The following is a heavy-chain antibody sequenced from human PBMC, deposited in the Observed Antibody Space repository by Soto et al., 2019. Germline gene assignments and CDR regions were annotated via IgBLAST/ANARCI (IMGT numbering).Heavy chain of an antibody. D-gene: IGHD3-3*01. CDR2: ISGSGGST. CDR3: AKTYYDFWSGYHFDY. CDR1: GFTFSSYA. J-gene: IGHJ4*02. Sequence: GGSLRLSCAASGFTFSSYAMSWVRQAPGKGLEWVSAISGSGGSTYYADSVKGRFTISRDNSKNTLYLQMNSLRAEDTAVYYCAKTYYDFWSGYHFDYWGQGTLVTVSS. V-gene: IGHV3-23*01.